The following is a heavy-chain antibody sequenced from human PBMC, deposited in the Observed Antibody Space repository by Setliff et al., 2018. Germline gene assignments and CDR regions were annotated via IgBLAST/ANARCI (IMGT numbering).Heavy chain of an antibody. J-gene: IGHJ4*02. Sequence: EASVKVSCKASGYTFNNYGINWVRQAPGQGFEWMGWMSVYAQKFQGRVTMTTDTPTSTAYMELRSLTSNDTAVYYCTRSRAPSVVLAANFDFWGQGTPVTVSS. CDR1: GYTFNNYG. CDR3: TRSRAPSVVLAANFDF. V-gene: IGHV1-18*04. D-gene: IGHD2-21*01. CDR2: MSV.